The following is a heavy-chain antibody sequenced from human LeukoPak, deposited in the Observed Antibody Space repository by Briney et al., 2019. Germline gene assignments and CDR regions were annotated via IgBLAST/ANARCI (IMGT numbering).Heavy chain of an antibody. Sequence: GGSLRLSCPASGFTFSSYAMSWVRQAPGKGLEWVSAISGSGGSTYYADSVKGRFTISRDNSKNTLYLQMNSLRAEDTAVYYCAKARWAPTYYDYWGQGTLVTVSS. V-gene: IGHV3-23*01. J-gene: IGHJ4*02. CDR3: AKARWAPTYYDY. D-gene: IGHD4-23*01. CDR2: ISGSGGST. CDR1: GFTFSSYA.